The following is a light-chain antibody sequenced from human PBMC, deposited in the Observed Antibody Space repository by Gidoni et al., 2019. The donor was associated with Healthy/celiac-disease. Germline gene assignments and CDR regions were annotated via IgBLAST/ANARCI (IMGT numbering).Light chain of an antibody. CDR1: QSVSSSY. V-gene: IGKV3-20*01. CDR2: GAS. CDR3: QQYDSSLLT. J-gene: IGKJ1*01. Sequence: IVLTQYPGTLSLSPGERATLSCRASQSVSSSYLAWYQQKPGQAPRLLIYGASSRATGIPDRFSGSGSGTDFTLTISRVEPEDFAVYYCQQYDSSLLTFGQGTKVEIK.